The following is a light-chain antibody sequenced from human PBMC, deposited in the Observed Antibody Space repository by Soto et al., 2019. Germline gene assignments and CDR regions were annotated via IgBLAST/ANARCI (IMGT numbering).Light chain of an antibody. CDR1: QSIGAS. Sequence: DIQMTQSPSTLYASVGDRVTITCRASQSIGASLAWFQQKPGKAPNLLIYKASSLESGVPSRFSGSGSGTEFTLTISTLQPDDFATYYCQQYNSCPLTFGGGTKVEIK. CDR3: QQYNSCPLT. CDR2: KAS. J-gene: IGKJ4*01. V-gene: IGKV1-5*03.